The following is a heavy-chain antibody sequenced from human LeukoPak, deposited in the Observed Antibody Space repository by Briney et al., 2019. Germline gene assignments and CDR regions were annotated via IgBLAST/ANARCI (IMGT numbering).Heavy chain of an antibody. CDR1: GSTFTSYT. J-gene: IGHJ4*02. CDR3: VRDKDWGFDS. V-gene: IGHV3-48*01. Sequence: GGSLRLSCAASGSTFTSYTMNWVRQAPGKGLEWVSHIGTGTSTVGYADSIKGRFTISRDNAKNSVDLQMSSLRVDDSAVYYCVRDKDWGFDSWGQGTLVTVSS. CDR2: IGTGTSTV. D-gene: IGHD7-27*01.